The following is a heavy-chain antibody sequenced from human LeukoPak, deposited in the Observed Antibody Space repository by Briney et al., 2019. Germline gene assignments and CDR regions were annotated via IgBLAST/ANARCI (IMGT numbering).Heavy chain of an antibody. CDR1: GYTFTGYY. CDR2: MNPNSGNT. J-gene: IGHJ4*02. CDR3: ARGRVAFDY. V-gene: IGHV1-8*03. D-gene: IGHD2-15*01. Sequence: ASVKVSCKASGYTFTGYYMHWVRQATGQGLEWMGWMNPNSGNTGYAQKFQGRVTITRNTSISTAYMELSSLRSEDTAVYYCARGRVAFDYWGQGTLVTVSS.